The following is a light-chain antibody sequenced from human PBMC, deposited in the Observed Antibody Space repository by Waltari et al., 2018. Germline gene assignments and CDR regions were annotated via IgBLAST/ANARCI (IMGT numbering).Light chain of an antibody. V-gene: IGLV2-23*01. Sequence: QSALTQPASVSGSPGQSITISCTGPSSDVGGYNLVSWYQQHPGTAPKLIIYGGSKRPSGVSNRFSGSKSGNTASLTIPGLQAEDEAAYYCCSYTTSITWVFGGGTKLTVL. J-gene: IGLJ3*02. CDR2: GGS. CDR1: SSDVGGYNL. CDR3: CSYTTSITWV.